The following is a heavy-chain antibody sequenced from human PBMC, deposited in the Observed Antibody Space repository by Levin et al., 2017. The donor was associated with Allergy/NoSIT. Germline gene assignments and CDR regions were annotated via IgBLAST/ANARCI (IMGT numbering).Heavy chain of an antibody. CDR3: ARKQYTVFDY. V-gene: IGHV4-34*01. D-gene: IGHD4-11*01. Sequence: SETLSLTCALYGESFSDYYWTWIRQPPGKGLEWIGEISHSGSTNYNPSLKSRVTISVDTSKNQFSLKLSSVTAADTAVYFCARKQYTVFDYWGQGTLVTVSS. J-gene: IGHJ4*02. CDR1: GESFSDYY. CDR2: ISHSGST.